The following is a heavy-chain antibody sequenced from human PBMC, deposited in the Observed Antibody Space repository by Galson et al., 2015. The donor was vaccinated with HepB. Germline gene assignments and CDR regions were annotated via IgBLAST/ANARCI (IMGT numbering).Heavy chain of an antibody. CDR1: GYTFTTYT. V-gene: IGHV1-3*01. D-gene: IGHD5-12*01. CDR2: MNVGNGYT. CDR3: ARVEYSGYDFFDY. Sequence: SVKVSCKASGYTFTTYTMHWVRQAPGQRLEWMGWMNVGNGYTEYSQKFQGRVTITRDTSATTAYMELSSLRSEDTAVYYCARVEYSGYDFFDYWGQGSLVTVSS. J-gene: IGHJ4*02.